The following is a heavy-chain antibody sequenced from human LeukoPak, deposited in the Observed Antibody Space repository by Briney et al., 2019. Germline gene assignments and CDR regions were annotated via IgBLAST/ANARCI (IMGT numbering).Heavy chain of an antibody. J-gene: IGHJ4*02. V-gene: IGHV1-2*02. Sequence: ASVKVSCKASGYTFTGYYMHWVRQAPGQGLEWMGWINPNSGGTNYAQKFQGRVTMTRDTSISTAYMELSRLRSDDTAVYYCAREVDLNGSYFFDYWGQGTLVTVSS. CDR1: GYTFTGYY. D-gene: IGHD1-26*01. CDR2: INPNSGGT. CDR3: AREVDLNGSYFFDY.